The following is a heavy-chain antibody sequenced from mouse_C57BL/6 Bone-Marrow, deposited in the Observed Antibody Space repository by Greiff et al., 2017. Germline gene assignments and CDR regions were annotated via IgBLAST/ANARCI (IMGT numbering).Heavy chain of an antibody. V-gene: IGHV1-82*01. Sequence: QVQLQQSGPELVKPGASVKISCKASGYAFSSSWMNWVKQRPGKGLEWIGRIYPGDGDTNYNGKFKGKATLTADKSSSTASRQLSSLTSEVSAVYFCARQLRSWFAYWGQGTLVTVSA. CDR2: IYPGDGDT. J-gene: IGHJ3*01. D-gene: IGHD3-2*02. CDR3: ARQLRSWFAY. CDR1: GYAFSSSW.